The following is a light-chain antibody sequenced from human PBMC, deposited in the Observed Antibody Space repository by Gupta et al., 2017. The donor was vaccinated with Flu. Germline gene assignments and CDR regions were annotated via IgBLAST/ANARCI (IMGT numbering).Light chain of an antibody. CDR1: QRVSHS. V-gene: IGKV3-11*01. J-gene: IGKJ2*01. Sequence: EVVLTQSPAALSLSPGERAVLACRASQRVSHSIAWYQQKRGQAHRLLMYDASRRADGVPARFSGSGSGTDFTLTISTREPEDFAVYYCQQRSGLPMYTFGQGTKLEIK. CDR3: QQRSGLPMYT. CDR2: DAS.